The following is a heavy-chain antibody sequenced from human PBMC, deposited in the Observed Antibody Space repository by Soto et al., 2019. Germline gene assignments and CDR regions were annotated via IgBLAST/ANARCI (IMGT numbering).Heavy chain of an antibody. CDR1: GGTFSSST. V-gene: IGHV1-69*02. J-gene: IGHJ4*02. CDR2: IIPILGIA. Sequence: SVKVSCKASGGTFSSSTISRVRLAPGQGLEWMGRIIPILGIANYAQKFQGRVTITADKSTSTAYMELSSLRSEDTAVYYCARRGGLTGFRDNWGQGTLVTV. D-gene: IGHD3-9*01. CDR3: ARRGGLTGFRDN.